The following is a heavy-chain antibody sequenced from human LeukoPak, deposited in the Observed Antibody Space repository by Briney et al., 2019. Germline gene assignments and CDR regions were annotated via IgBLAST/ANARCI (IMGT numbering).Heavy chain of an antibody. CDR3: ARDRDTIPATDAGGDHFHY. Sequence: ASVKVSCKASGYTFTGYYMHWVRQAPGQGLEWMGWINPNSGGTNYAQKFQGWVTMTRDTSISTAYMELSRLTSDDTAVYYCARDRDTIPATDAGGDHFHYWGQGTLVTVSS. CDR1: GYTFTGYY. J-gene: IGHJ4*02. D-gene: IGHD6-13*01. CDR2: INPNSGGT. V-gene: IGHV1-2*04.